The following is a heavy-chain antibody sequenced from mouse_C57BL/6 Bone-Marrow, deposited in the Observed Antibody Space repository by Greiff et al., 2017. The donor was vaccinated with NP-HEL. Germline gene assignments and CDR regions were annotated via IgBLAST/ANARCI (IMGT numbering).Heavy chain of an antibody. V-gene: IGHV1-54*01. D-gene: IGHD2-4*01. Sequence: VHLVESGAELVRPGTSVKVSCKASGYAFTNYLIEWVKQRPGQGLEWIGVINPGSGGTNYNEKFKGKATLTADKSSSTAYMQLSSLTSEDSAVYFCARSTMITTIMDYWGQGTSVTVSS. CDR3: ARSTMITTIMDY. CDR1: GYAFTNYL. CDR2: INPGSGGT. J-gene: IGHJ4*01.